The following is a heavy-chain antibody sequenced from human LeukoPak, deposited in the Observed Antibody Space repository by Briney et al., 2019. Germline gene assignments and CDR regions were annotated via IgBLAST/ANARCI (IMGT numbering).Heavy chain of an antibody. CDR3: ARLFGTGTTDAFDI. CDR1: GGSISSYY. V-gene: IGHV4-59*01. D-gene: IGHD1-1*01. CDR2: IYYSGST. Sequence: SETLSLTCTVSGGSISSYYWSWIRQPPGKGLEWTGYIYYSGSTNYNPSLKSRVTISVDTSKNQFSLKLSSVTAADTAVYYCARLFGTGTTDAFDIWGQGTMVTVSS. J-gene: IGHJ3*02.